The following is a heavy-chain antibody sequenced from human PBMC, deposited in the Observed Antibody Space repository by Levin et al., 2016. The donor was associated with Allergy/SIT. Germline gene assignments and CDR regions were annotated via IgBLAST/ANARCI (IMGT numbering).Heavy chain of an antibody. CDR3: ARVSWFGELRYYFGMDL. V-gene: IGHV4-59*01. D-gene: IGHD3-10*01. CDR1: GGSINSYY. CDR2: IYYSGTT. J-gene: IGHJ6*02. Sequence: LRLSCTVYGGSINSYYWTWIRQPPGKGLEWVGCIYYSGTTNYSPSLKSRLTMSVDTSKNQFSLNLTSVTAADTAVYFCARVSWFGELRYYFGMDLWGQGTTVTVSS.